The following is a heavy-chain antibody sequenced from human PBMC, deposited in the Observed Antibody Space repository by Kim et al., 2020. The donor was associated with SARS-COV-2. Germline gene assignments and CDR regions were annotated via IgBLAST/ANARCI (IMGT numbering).Heavy chain of an antibody. D-gene: IGHD2-15*01. J-gene: IGHJ6*02. V-gene: IGHV3-23*01. CDR1: GFTFSSYA. CDR3: AKAPYCSGGSCYPPTYYYFGRDV. Sequence: GGSLRLSCAASGFTFSSYAMSWVRQAPGKGLEWVSAISGSGGSTYYADSVKGRFTISRDNSKNTLYLQMNSLRAEDTAVYYCAKAPYCSGGSCYPPTYYYFGRDVWGQGTTGTLSS. CDR2: ISGSGGST.